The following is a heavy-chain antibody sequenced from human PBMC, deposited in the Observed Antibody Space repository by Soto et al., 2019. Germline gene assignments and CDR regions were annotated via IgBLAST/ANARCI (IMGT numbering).Heavy chain of an antibody. CDR3: AKDRHYPRDYFHY. CDR2: VSANGQGI. CDR1: GFTFSSSA. V-gene: IGHV3-23*01. J-gene: IGHJ4*02. Sequence: GSLRLSCAASGFTFSSSAISWVRQAPGKGLEWVSAVSANGQGIYYADSVRGRFTISRDNSKNTVFLHMDSLSAEDTAVYYCAKDRHYPRDYFHYWGQGTLVTVSS. D-gene: IGHD3-10*01.